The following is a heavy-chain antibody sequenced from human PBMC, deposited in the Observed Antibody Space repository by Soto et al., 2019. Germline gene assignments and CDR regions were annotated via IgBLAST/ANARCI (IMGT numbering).Heavy chain of an antibody. D-gene: IGHD2-15*01. Sequence: EVQLVESGGGLVQPGGFLRLSCAASGFTFSSYSMNWVRQAPGKGLEWVSYISSSSSTIYYADSVKGRFTISRDNAKNSLYLQMNSLRAEDTAVYYCARTPGDCSGGSCYSGYFQHWGQGTLVTVSS. CDR3: ARTPGDCSGGSCYSGYFQH. CDR1: GFTFSSYS. J-gene: IGHJ1*01. CDR2: ISSSSSTI. V-gene: IGHV3-48*01.